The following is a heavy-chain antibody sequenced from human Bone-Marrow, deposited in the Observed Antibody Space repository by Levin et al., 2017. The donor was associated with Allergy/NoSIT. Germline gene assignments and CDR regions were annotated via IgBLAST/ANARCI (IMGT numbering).Heavy chain of an antibody. V-gene: IGHV3-23*01. CDR2: ISGTGAKT. J-gene: IGHJ4*02. CDR1: GFTFSTYA. D-gene: IGHD5-18*01. Sequence: PGESLKISCAASGFTFSTYAMSWVRQAPGKGPEWVATISGTGAKTTYADSVKGRFTISRDNSKNTVSLQLNSLGAEDTAVYSCAKDMWLSTAVAYFFDYWGQGTLVTVSS. CDR3: AKDMWLSTAVAYFFDY.